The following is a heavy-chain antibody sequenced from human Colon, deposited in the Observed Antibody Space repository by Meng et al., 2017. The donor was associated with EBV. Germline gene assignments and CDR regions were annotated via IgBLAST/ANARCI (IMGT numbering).Heavy chain of an antibody. V-gene: IGHV3-23*01. CDR3: ARRLVVTASSHWYFDL. D-gene: IGHD2-21*02. J-gene: IGHJ2*01. Sequence: RGGMFMPGASLRLSCDTSSVNFSSYAMNWVRQAPGKGLEWVSGISGNAAGTFYADSVKGRFTIFRENPQNTLFLQVNTLRAEDTAVYYCARRLVVTASSHWYFDLWGPGTLVTVSS. CDR2: ISGNAAGT. CDR1: SVNFSSYA.